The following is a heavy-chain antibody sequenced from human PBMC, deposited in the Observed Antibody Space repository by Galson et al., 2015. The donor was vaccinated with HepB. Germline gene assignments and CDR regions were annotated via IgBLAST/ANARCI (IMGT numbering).Heavy chain of an antibody. CDR2: INAGNGNI. CDR1: GYTFTSYA. V-gene: IGHV1-3*01. CDR3: AREARRGSGSKNWFDP. Sequence: SVKVSCKASGYTFTSYAMHWVRQAPGQRLEWMGWINAGNGNIKYSQKFQGRVTITRDTSASTAYMELSSLRSEDTAVYYCAREARRGSGSKNWFDPWGQGTLVTVSS. J-gene: IGHJ5*02. D-gene: IGHD3-10*01.